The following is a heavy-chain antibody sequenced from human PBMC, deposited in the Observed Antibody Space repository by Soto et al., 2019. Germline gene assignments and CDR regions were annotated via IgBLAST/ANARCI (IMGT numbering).Heavy chain of an antibody. J-gene: IGHJ5*02. CDR3: ARHSVVVVAASNWFDP. Sequence: PSETLSLTCTVSGGSISSSSYYWGWIRQPPGKGLEWIGSIYYSGSTYYNPSLKSRVTISVDTSKNQFSLKLSSVTAADTAVYYCARHSVVVVAASNWFDPRGQGTLVTVSS. D-gene: IGHD2-15*01. V-gene: IGHV4-39*01. CDR2: IYYSGST. CDR1: GGSISSSSYY.